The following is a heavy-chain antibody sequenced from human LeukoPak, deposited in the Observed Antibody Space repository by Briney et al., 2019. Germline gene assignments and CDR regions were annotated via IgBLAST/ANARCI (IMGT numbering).Heavy chain of an antibody. J-gene: IGHJ5*02. Sequence: ASVKVSCKASGYTFTSYYMHWVRQAPGQGLEWMGIINPSGGSTSYAQKFQGRVTMTRDTSTSTVYMELSSLRSEDTAVYYYARAYDSSGYYQNWFDPWGQGTLVTVSS. CDR3: ARAYDSSGYYQNWFDP. CDR2: INPSGGST. V-gene: IGHV1-46*01. CDR1: GYTFTSYY. D-gene: IGHD3-22*01.